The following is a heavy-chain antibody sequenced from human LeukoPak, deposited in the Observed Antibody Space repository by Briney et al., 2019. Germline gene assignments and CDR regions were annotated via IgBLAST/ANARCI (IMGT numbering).Heavy chain of an antibody. CDR2: ISAYNGDT. Sequence: GASVKVSCKTSGFTFTTYAIGWVRQAPRLGLECMGWISAYNGDTNYAQNVQDRVTMTTDTSTSTAYLELRNLRSDDTAVYFCASYRNGAFDIWGQGATITVSS. J-gene: IGHJ3*02. D-gene: IGHD1-14*01. CDR3: ASYRNGAFDI. V-gene: IGHV1-18*01. CDR1: GFTFTTYA.